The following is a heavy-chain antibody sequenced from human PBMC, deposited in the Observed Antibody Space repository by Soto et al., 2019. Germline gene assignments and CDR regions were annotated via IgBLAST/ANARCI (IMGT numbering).Heavy chain of an antibody. CDR1: GGSISSSSYY. CDR2: IYYSGST. J-gene: IGHJ4*02. D-gene: IGHD5-18*01. CDR3: ARRGYSYGYFDY. Sequence: PSETLSLTCSVSGGSISSSSYYWGWIRQPPGKELEWIGNIYYSGSTYYNPSLESRITISVATSKNQFSLALSSMTAADTAVYYCARRGYSYGYFDYWGQGSLVTVSS. V-gene: IGHV4-39*01.